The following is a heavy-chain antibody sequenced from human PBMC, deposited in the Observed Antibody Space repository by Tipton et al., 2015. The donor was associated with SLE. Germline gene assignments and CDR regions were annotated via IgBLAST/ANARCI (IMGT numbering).Heavy chain of an antibody. D-gene: IGHD1-26*01. V-gene: IGHV4-39*07. CDR2: IYYSGST. J-gene: IGHJ2*01. CDR3: AREMGMKENWYFDL. Sequence: LRLSCTVSGGSISSSSYYWGWIRQPPGKGLEWIGSIYYSGSTNYNPSLKSRVTISVDTSTNQFSLKLSSVTAADTAVYYCAREMGMKENWYFDLWGRGTLVTVSS. CDR1: GGSISSSSYY.